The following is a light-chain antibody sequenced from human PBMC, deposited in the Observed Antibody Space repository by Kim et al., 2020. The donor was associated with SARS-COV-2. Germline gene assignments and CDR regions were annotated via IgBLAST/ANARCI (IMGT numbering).Light chain of an antibody. V-gene: IGLV3-19*01. CDR3: TSRASSANRV. Sequence: SSELTQDPAVSVALGQTVRITCHGDSLRSYHASWYQQKPGQAPSLVIYAKNKLPSGVPDRFSVSSSVHIASLTITGALAEDEADYYCTSRASSANRVFGG. J-gene: IGLJ3*02. CDR2: AKN. CDR1: SLRSYH.